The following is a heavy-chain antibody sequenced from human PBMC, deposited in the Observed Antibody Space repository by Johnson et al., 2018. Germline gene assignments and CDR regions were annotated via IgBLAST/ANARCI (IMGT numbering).Heavy chain of an antibody. V-gene: IGHV4-59*01. CDR1: GGSINSYY. Sequence: QVQLQESGPGLVKPSETLSLTCTVSGGSINSYYWSWSRQPPGKGLEWIGYIYYRGGSNYNPSLKSRVTISVDTSKNQFSLRLSSVTAADTALYYCAGGHPYDAFGIWGQGTMVTVSS. CDR3: AGGHPYDAFGI. D-gene: IGHD6-25*01. J-gene: IGHJ3*02. CDR2: IYYRGGS.